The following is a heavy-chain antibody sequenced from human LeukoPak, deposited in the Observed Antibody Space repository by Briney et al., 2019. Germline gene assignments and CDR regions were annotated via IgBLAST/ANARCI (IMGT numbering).Heavy chain of an antibody. CDR1: GFTFSSYW. J-gene: IGHJ4*02. V-gene: IGHV3-7*03. CDR2: INHNGNVN. Sequence: GGSLRLSCAASGFTFSSYWMNWARQAPGKGLEWVASINHNGNVNYYVDSVKGRFTISRDNAKNSLYLQMSNLRAEDTAVYYCARLVIAARRHPFDYWGQGTLVTVSS. D-gene: IGHD6-6*01. CDR3: ARLVIAARRHPFDY.